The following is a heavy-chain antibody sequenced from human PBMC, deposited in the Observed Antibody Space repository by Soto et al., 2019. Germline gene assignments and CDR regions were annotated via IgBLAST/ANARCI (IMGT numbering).Heavy chain of an antibody. D-gene: IGHD3-10*01. J-gene: IGHJ6*03. CDR1: GFTFSSYS. CDR2: ISSSSSTI. CDR3: ARAPEGGSGSYPPHYYYYYMDV. Sequence: GGSLRLSCAASGFTFSSYSMNWVRQAPGKGLEWVSYISSSSSTICYADSVKGRFTISRDNAKNSLYLQMNSLRAEDTAVYYCARAPEGGSGSYPPHYYYYYMDVWGKGTTVTVSS. V-gene: IGHV3-48*01.